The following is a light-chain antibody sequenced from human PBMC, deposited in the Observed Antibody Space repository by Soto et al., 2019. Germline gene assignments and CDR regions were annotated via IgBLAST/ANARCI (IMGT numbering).Light chain of an antibody. CDR3: TSYRSSSSLYV. V-gene: IGLV2-14*03. Sequence: QSVLTQPASVSGSPGQSITISCSGTSSDIGGYNYVSWYQQHPGKAPNLMIYDVSTRPSGVSSRFSGSKSGNTASLTISGLQADDEADYYCTSYRSSSSLYVFGTGTKVTVL. CDR1: SSDIGGYNY. J-gene: IGLJ1*01. CDR2: DVS.